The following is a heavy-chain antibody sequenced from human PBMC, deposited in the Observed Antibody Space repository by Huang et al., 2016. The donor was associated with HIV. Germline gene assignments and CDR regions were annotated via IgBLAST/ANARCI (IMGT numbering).Heavy chain of an antibody. D-gene: IGHD3-10*01. CDR1: GGSFSGYY. V-gene: IGHV4-34*01. Sequence: QVQLHQWGAGLLKPSETLSLTCAVYGGSFSGYYWGWIRQPPGKGLEWIGEITHSGSTKYNPSLKSRVTISEETSKNQFSLKLSSVTAADTAVYYCARAPHYGSGSYYYWGQGTLVTVSS. CDR2: ITHSGST. CDR3: ARAPHYGSGSYYY. J-gene: IGHJ4*02.